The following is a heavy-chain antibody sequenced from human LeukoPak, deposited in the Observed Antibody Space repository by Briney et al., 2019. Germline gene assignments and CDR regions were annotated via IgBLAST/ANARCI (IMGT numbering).Heavy chain of an antibody. CDR2: ISGSGGST. V-gene: IGHV3-23*01. Sequence: GGSLRLSCAASGFTFSSYAMSWVRQAPGKGLEWVSAISGSGGSTYYADSVKGRFTISRDNSKNTLYLQMNSLRAEDTAVYYCAKDQERGYSYGYLFYYYYMDVWGKGTTVTISS. CDR3: AKDQERGYSYGYLFYYYYMDV. J-gene: IGHJ6*03. CDR1: GFTFSSYA. D-gene: IGHD5-18*01.